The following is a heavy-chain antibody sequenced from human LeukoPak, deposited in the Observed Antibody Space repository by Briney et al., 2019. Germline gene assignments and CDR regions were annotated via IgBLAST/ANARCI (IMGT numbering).Heavy chain of an antibody. Sequence: SETLSLTCTVSGGSIDNGGYYWSWIRQPAGKGLEYIGRIYISGSTNYNPSLKSRVTISLDMSKNQFSLKLTSVTAADTAVYYCARGNDFWSGYSDAFDIWGQGTMVTVSS. CDR3: ARGNDFWSGYSDAFDI. D-gene: IGHD3-3*01. CDR1: GGSIDNGGYY. J-gene: IGHJ3*02. V-gene: IGHV4-61*02. CDR2: IYISGST.